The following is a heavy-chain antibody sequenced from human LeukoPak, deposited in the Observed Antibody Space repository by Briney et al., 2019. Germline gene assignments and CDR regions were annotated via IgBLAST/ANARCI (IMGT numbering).Heavy chain of an antibody. J-gene: IGHJ5*02. Sequence: SVKVSCKASGGTFSSYAMSWVRQAPGQGLEWMGRIIPIFGTANYAQKFQGRVTITTDESTSTAYMELSSVRAEDAAVYYCARDKRGAETPYNWFDPWGQGTLVTVSS. CDR2: IIPIFGTA. CDR1: GGTFSSYA. CDR3: ARDKRGAETPYNWFDP. D-gene: IGHD4/OR15-4a*01. V-gene: IGHV1-69*05.